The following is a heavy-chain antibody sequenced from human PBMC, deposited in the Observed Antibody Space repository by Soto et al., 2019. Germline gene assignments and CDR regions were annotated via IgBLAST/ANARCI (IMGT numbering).Heavy chain of an antibody. CDR3: ARRNGEALAY. D-gene: IGHD4-17*01. CDR2: IYYSGST. Sequence: LSLTCTVSGGSISSYYWSWIRQPPGKGLEWIGYIYYSGSTNYNPSLKSRVTISVDTSKNQFSLKLSSVTAADTAVYYSARRNGEALAYGAKGTLDPVSP. V-gene: IGHV4-59*12. CDR1: GGSISSYY. J-gene: IGHJ4*02.